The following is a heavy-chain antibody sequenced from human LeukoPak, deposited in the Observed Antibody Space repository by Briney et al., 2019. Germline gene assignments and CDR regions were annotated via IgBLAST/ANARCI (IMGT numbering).Heavy chain of an antibody. J-gene: IGHJ4*02. CDR3: ASMSQPSGSFDL. D-gene: IGHD3-10*01. V-gene: IGHV4-4*07. CDR1: GDSISSYY. CDR2: FHITGST. Sequence: SSETLSLTCTVSGDSISSYYWSWIRQPGEKGLEWIGRFHITGSTTYNPSLKSRVSISVDTSRNQFSLKLRSVTAADTAVYYCASMSQPSGSFDLWGQGTLVTVSS.